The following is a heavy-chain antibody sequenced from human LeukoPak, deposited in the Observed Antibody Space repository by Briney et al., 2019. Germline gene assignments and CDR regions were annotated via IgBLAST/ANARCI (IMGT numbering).Heavy chain of an antibody. CDR1: GGSISSSPYY. Sequence: PSETLSLTCTVSGGSISSSPYYWGWIRQPAGKGLEWIGTISYNGGTSYYPSLKSRVTISVDTSRNQFSLNLSAVTAADTAVYYCARLALGVPFDFWGQGTLVTVSS. CDR2: ISYNGGT. V-gene: IGHV4-39*01. D-gene: IGHD1-26*01. J-gene: IGHJ4*02. CDR3: ARLALGVPFDF.